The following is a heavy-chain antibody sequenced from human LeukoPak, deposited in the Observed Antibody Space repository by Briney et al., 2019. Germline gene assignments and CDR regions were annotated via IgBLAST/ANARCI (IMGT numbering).Heavy chain of an antibody. CDR1: GGSISSSYYY. J-gene: IGHJ4*02. V-gene: IGHV4-61*01. D-gene: IGHD2-21*02. CDR3: ARAWGDGFDH. Sequence: SETLSLTCTVSGGSISSSYYYWSWIRQPPGKGLEWIGYIYYSGSTNYNPSLKSRVTISVDTSKNQFSLKLSSVTAADTAVYYCARAWGDGFDHWGQGTLVTVSS. CDR2: IYYSGST.